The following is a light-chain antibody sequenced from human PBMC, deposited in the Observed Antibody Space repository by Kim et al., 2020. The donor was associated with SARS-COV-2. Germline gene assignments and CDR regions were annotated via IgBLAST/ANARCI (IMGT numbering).Light chain of an antibody. J-gene: IGKJ5*01. CDR2: GAS. CDR3: QQYNNWPPIT. Sequence: SPVESATLSCRASQSVSRNLAWYQQKPGQAPRLLIYGASTRATGIPARFSGSGSGTEFTLTISSLQSEDFAVYYCQQYNNWPPITFGQGTRLEIK. V-gene: IGKV3-15*01. CDR1: QSVSRN.